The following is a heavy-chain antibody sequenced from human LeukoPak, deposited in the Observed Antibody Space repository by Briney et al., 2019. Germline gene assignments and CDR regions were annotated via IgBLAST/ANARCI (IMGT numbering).Heavy chain of an antibody. CDR1: GDSISGSNYF. J-gene: IGHJ4*02. CDR2: FYPSGST. Sequence: AETLSLTCTVSGDSISGSNYFRGWIRQPPGKGLEWIGNFYPSGSTYYNPSLKSRVTIAEDTSKNQFSLRLSSVTAADTAVYYCARVGSGVNLYYFDYWGQGTLVTVSS. V-gene: IGHV4-39*07. CDR3: ARVGSGVNLYYFDY. D-gene: IGHD4-23*01.